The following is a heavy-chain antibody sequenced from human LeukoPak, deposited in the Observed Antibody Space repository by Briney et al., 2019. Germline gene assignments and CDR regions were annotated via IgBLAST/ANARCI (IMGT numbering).Heavy chain of an antibody. Sequence: ASVKVSCKVSGYTLTELSMHWVRQAPGKGLEWMGGFDPEDGETIYAQKFQGRVTMTEDTSTDTAYMELSSLRSEDTAVYYCATTLYGDDSLDYWGQGTLVTVSS. CDR2: FDPEDGET. V-gene: IGHV1-24*01. J-gene: IGHJ4*02. CDR1: GYTLTELS. CDR3: ATTLYGDDSLDY. D-gene: IGHD4-17*01.